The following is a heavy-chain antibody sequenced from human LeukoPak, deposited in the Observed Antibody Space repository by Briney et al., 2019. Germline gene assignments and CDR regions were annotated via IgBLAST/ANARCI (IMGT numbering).Heavy chain of an antibody. CDR2: IYSSGST. J-gene: IGHJ3*02. V-gene: IGHV4-4*07. CDR3: ARGGSGYYTAFDM. Sequence: SETLPLTCTVSDGSISSYYWSWIRQPAGKGLEWIGHIYSSGSTNNNPSLKRRGIMSIDTSKNQFSLRLNSVTAADTAVYYCARGGSGYYTAFDMWGQGIMVTVSS. CDR1: DGSISSYY. D-gene: IGHD3-22*01.